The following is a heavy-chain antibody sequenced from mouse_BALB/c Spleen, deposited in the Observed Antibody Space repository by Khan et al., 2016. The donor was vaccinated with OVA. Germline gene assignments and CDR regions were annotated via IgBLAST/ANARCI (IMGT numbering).Heavy chain of an antibody. J-gene: IGHJ3*01. CDR2: INPTNGYT. V-gene: IGHV1-4*01. D-gene: IGHD2-14*01. CDR3: GRDGAYHRNDGWFAY. Sequence: QVQLQQSGAELARPGASVKMSCKASGYTFTSYTIHWIKKRPGQGLEWIGYINPTNGYTNYNQKFKDKATLTTDKSSTTAYLQLSSLTSDDSACYNCGRDGAYHRNDGWFAYWGQGTLFTGSA. CDR1: GYTFTSYT.